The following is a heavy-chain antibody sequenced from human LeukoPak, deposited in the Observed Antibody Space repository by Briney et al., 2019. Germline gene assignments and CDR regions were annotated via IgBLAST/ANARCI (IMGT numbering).Heavy chain of an antibody. D-gene: IGHD3-16*01. Sequence: GGSLRLSCAVSGLSVSTSYMTWVRQAPGKGLEWVSLIYSAGTTYYADSVKGRFTISRDNSKNTLYLQMNGLRDEDTGVYYCAKGLKTGVGPYMGYHYYMDVWGKGATVTVSS. CDR1: GLSVSTSY. J-gene: IGHJ6*03. V-gene: IGHV3-53*01. CDR2: IYSAGTT. CDR3: AKGLKTGVGPYMGYHYYMDV.